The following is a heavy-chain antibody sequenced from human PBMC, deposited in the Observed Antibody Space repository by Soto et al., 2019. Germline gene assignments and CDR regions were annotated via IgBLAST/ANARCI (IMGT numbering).Heavy chain of an antibody. V-gene: IGHV3-23*01. CDR2: ISGSGGST. J-gene: IGHJ4*02. CDR3: VRSIVVVAARFDY. Sequence: EVQLLESGGGLVQPGGSLRLSCAASGFTFSSYAMSWVRQAPGKGLEWVSAISGSGGSTYYADSVKGRFTISRDNSKNTLYLQMNSLRAEDTAVYYCVRSIVVVAARFDYWGQGTLVTVSS. D-gene: IGHD2-15*01. CDR1: GFTFSSYA.